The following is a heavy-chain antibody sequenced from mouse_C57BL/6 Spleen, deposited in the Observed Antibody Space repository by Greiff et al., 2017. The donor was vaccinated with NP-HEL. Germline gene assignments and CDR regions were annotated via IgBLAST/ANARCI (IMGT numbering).Heavy chain of an antibody. Sequence: EVQLVESGGGLVQPKGSLKLSCAASGFSFNTYAMNWVRQAPGKGLEWVARIRSKSNNYATYYADSVKDRFTISRDDSESMLYLQMNNLKTEDTAMYYCVRSLLSPSYAMDYWGQGTSVTVSS. CDR3: VRSLLSPSYAMDY. D-gene: IGHD2-10*01. V-gene: IGHV10-1*01. CDR2: IRSKSNNYAT. J-gene: IGHJ4*01. CDR1: GFSFNTYA.